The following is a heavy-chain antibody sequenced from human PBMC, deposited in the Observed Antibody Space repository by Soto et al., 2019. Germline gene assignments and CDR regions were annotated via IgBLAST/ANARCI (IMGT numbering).Heavy chain of an antibody. V-gene: IGHV1-18*01. Sequence: QVQLVQSGAEVKKPGASVKVSCKGSGYTFTNFGISWVRQAPGQGLEWMGWISAYNGNTNSAQNFQGQVTMTTNTSTSTAYMELRSLRSGDTAVYYCARGGTPMDYWGQGPLFTVSS. CDR2: ISAYNGNT. CDR1: GYTFTNFG. J-gene: IGHJ4*02. D-gene: IGHD3-16*01. CDR3: ARGGTPMDY.